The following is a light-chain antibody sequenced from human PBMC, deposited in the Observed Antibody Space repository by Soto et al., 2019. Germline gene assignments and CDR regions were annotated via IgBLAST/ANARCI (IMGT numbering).Light chain of an antibody. J-gene: IGKJ4*01. V-gene: IGKV3-20*01. CDR3: QHYSTSLLT. Sequence: EIVLTQSPGTLSLSPGERATLSCRASQIISNSYLAWYQQKPGQAPRLLIYDASSRATGIPDRFSGSGSGTDFTLTISRLEPEDFAVYYCQHYSTSLLTFGGGTKVESK. CDR1: QIISNSY. CDR2: DAS.